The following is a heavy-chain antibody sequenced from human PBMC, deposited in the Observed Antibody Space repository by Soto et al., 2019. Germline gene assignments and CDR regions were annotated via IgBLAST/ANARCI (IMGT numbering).Heavy chain of an antibody. CDR3: ARGGEVVGHDAFDI. Sequence: QVQLVQSGAEVKKPGSSVKVSCKASGGTFSSYTISWVRQAPGQGLEWMGRIIPILGIANYAQKFQGRVTITADESTSTAYMELSSLRSEDTAVYYCARGGEVVGHDAFDIWGQGTMVTVSS. CDR1: GGTFSSYT. J-gene: IGHJ3*02. CDR2: IIPILGIA. D-gene: IGHD2-15*01. V-gene: IGHV1-69*02.